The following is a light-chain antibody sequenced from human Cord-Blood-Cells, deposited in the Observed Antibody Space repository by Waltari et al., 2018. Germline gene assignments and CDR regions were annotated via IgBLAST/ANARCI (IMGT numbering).Light chain of an antibody. Sequence: QSALTQPVSVSGSPEHPITLPCPGTGGSGGVLSFVPWYQQHPGKAHKLMIYEVSNRHSGVSNRFSGSKSGNTASLTISGLQAEDEADYYCSSYTSSSTSYVFGTGTKVTVL. CDR3: SSYTSSSTSYV. J-gene: IGLJ1*01. CDR1: GGSGGVLSF. V-gene: IGLV2-14*01. CDR2: EVS.